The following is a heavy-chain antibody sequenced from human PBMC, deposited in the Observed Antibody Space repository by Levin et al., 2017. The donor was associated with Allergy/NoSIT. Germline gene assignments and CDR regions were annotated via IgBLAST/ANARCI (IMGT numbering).Heavy chain of an antibody. J-gene: IGHJ5*02. V-gene: IGHV5-10-1*01. D-gene: IGHD4-17*01. CDR2: LSPLSSSP. Sequence: SFQASGYSSPHYWIAWVRQVPGPFLSFLFLLSPLSSSPPSLPSFQGHVTISVDKSISTAYLQWSSLRASDTAIYYCARIHYGESWFDPWGQGTLVTVSS. CDR1: GYSSPHYW. CDR3: ARIHYGESWFDP.